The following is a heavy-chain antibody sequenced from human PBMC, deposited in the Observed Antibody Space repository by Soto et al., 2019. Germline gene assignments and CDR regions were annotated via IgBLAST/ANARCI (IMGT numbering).Heavy chain of an antibody. D-gene: IGHD3-3*01. Sequence: GGSLRLSCAASGFTFSSYGMHWVRQAPGKGLEWVAVISYDGSNKYYADSVKGRFTISRDNSKNTLYLQMNSLRAEDTAVYYCAKEIYTIYARGNFDYWGQGTLVTVSS. CDR3: AKEIYTIYARGNFDY. V-gene: IGHV3-30*18. CDR1: GFTFSSYG. CDR2: ISYDGSNK. J-gene: IGHJ4*02.